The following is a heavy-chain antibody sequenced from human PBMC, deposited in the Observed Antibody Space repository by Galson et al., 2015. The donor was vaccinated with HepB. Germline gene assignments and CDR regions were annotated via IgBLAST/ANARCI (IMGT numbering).Heavy chain of an antibody. CDR3: ARPLVI. Sequence: SLRLSCAASGFSFSNYNMNWVRQAPGKGLGWVSYISSSGSSIYYADSVKGRFTISRDNAKKSLYLQMTSLRAEDTAVYYCARPLVIWGQGTMVSVSS. CDR1: GFSFSNYN. V-gene: IGHV3-48*01. D-gene: IGHD3-3*02. CDR2: ISSSGSSI. J-gene: IGHJ3*02.